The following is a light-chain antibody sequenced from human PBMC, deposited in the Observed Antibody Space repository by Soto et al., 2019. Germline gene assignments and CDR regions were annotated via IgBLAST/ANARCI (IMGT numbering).Light chain of an antibody. CDR3: QQYNNWPPLT. V-gene: IGKV3D-15*01. CDR1: QGVGSN. Sequence: EIVMTQSPASLSVSPGETATLSCRASQGVGSNLAWYQQKSGQPPRLLMYGASTRATGIPARFSGSGSGTEFTLTISSLQSEDFAVYYCQQYNNWPPLTFGGGTKVEIK. CDR2: GAS. J-gene: IGKJ4*01.